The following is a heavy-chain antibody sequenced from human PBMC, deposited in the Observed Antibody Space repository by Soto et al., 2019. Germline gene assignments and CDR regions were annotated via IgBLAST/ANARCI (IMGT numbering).Heavy chain of an antibody. V-gene: IGHV1-69*01. CDR1: GVSFNNNG. Sequence: QVQLVQSGAEVKKPGSSVKVSCKTSGVSFNNNGIGWVRQAPGHGLEWMGGVSPPFRTSNYARKFQGRISISADASTGTVNMALSSLTSEDTAQYYCSRVLYYGSGSYYQYGMDVWGQGTMVTVAS. CDR2: VSPPFRTS. D-gene: IGHD3-10*01. CDR3: SRVLYYGSGSYYQYGMDV. J-gene: IGHJ6*02.